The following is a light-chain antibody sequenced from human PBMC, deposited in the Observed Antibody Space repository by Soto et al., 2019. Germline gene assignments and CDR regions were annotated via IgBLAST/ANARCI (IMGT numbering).Light chain of an antibody. CDR3: QQSYNSTQT. CDR1: QGISNF. CDR2: AAS. V-gene: IGKV1-39*01. J-gene: IGKJ1*01. Sequence: DIQMTQSPSSLSASLGDRVTITCRASQGISNFLAWYQQKPGKVPKLLIYAASSLQSGVPSRFSGSGSGTDCTLTISSLKTEDGATYSCQQSYNSTQTFGRGTKVDIK.